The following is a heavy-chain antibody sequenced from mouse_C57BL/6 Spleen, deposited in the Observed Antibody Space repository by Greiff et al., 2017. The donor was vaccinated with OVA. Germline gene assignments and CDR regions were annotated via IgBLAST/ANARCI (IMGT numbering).Heavy chain of an antibody. J-gene: IGHJ2*01. CDR1: GYSFTGYF. CDR2: INPYNGDT. CDR3: ARTSYYGSSYYFDY. D-gene: IGHD1-1*01. Sequence: EVQLVESGPELVKPGDSVKISCKASGYSFTGYFMNWVMQSHGKSLEWIGRINPYNGDTFYNQKFKGKATLTVDKSSSTAHMELRSLTSEDSAVYYCARTSYYGSSYYFDYWGQGTTLTVSS. V-gene: IGHV1-20*01.